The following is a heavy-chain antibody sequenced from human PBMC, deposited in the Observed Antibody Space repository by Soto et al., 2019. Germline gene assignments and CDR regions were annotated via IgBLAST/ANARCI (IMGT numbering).Heavy chain of an antibody. Sequence: GGSLRLSCAASGFTFSSYAMSWVRQAPGKGLEWVSAISGSGGSTYYADSVKGRFTISRDNSKNTLYLQMNSLRAEDTAVYYCAKRSGWYVGWYYFDYWGQGTLVTVSS. CDR2: ISGSGGST. V-gene: IGHV3-23*01. CDR1: GFTFSSYA. J-gene: IGHJ4*02. CDR3: AKRSGWYVGWYYFDY. D-gene: IGHD6-19*01.